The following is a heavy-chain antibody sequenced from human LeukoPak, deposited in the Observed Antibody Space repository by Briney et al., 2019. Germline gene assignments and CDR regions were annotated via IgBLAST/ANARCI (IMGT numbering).Heavy chain of an antibody. CDR1: GGTFSRYA. Sequence: GASVKVSCKASGGTFSRYAINWVRQAPGQGLEWMGGIIPIFGTANYAQKFQGRVTITADESTSTAYMELSSLRSEDTAVYYCARSRGSYYSCGDYWGQGTLVTVSS. D-gene: IGHD2-15*01. J-gene: IGHJ4*02. V-gene: IGHV1-69*13. CDR2: IIPIFGTA. CDR3: ARSRGSYYSCGDY.